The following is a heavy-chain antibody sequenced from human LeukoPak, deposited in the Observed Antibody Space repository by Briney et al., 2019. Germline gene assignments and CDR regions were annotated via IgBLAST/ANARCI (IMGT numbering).Heavy chain of an antibody. CDR1: GGTFSSYA. CDR3: ARGVYDSSGYSRQAYYYYMDV. Sequence: SVKVSCKASGGTFSSYAISWVRQAPGQGLEWMEGIIPIFGTANYAQKFQGRVTITTDESTSTAYMELSSLRSEDTAVYYCARGVYDSSGYSRQAYYYYMDVWGKGTTVTVSS. J-gene: IGHJ6*03. D-gene: IGHD3-22*01. CDR2: IIPIFGTA. V-gene: IGHV1-69*05.